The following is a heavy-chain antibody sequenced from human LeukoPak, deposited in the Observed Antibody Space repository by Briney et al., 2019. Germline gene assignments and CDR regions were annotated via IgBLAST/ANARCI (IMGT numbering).Heavy chain of an antibody. Sequence: PSETLSLTCTVSGGSISSSSYYWGWIRQPPGKGLEWIGSIYYSGSTYYNPSLKSRVTISVDTSKNQFSLKLSSVTAADTAVYYCAREEPYLDPFDYWGQGTLVTVSS. CDR2: IYYSGST. J-gene: IGHJ4*02. V-gene: IGHV4-39*07. CDR3: AREEPYLDPFDY. D-gene: IGHD1-26*01. CDR1: GGSISSSSYY.